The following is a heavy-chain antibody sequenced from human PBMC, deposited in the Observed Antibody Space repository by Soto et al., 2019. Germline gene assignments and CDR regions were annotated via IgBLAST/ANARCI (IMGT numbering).Heavy chain of an antibody. D-gene: IGHD3-16*01. CDR3: ASGGVPNVGWFDP. Sequence: SETLSLTCIVSGHSISTSPFYWGWFRQPPGKGLEWIGTIYSSRNTYYNPSLKSRVTISVDTSKNQFSLKLNSVTAADTAVYYCASGGVPNVGWFDPWGRGILVTV. CDR2: IYSSRNT. CDR1: GHSISTSPFY. J-gene: IGHJ5*02. V-gene: IGHV4-39*01.